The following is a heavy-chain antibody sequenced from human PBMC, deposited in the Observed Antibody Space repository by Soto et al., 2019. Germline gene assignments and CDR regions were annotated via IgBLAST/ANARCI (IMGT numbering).Heavy chain of an antibody. V-gene: IGHV1-8*01. CDR2: MNPNSGNT. J-gene: IGHJ4*02. D-gene: IGHD5-12*01. CDR1: GYTFTSYD. CDR3: PRDASTKAFEY. Sequence: QVQLVQSGAEVKKPGASVKVSCKASGYTFTSYDINWVRQATGQGLEWMGWMNPNSGNTVYAQKFQGRVTXTXNTSISTAYMELSSLRSEDTAVYSCPRDASTKAFEYWGQGTLVTVSS.